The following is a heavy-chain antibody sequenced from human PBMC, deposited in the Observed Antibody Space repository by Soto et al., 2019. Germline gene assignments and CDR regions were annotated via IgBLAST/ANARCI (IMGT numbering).Heavy chain of an antibody. CDR1: GGSISSSNW. V-gene: IGHV4-4*02. D-gene: IGHD2-8*01. CDR3: ARRGYCTNGVCCYGMDV. Sequence: SETLSLTCAVSGGSISSSNWWSWVRQPPGKGLEWIGEIYHSGSTNYNPSLKSPVTISVDKSKNQFSLKLSSVTAADTAVYYSARRGYCTNGVCCYGMDVWGQGTTVTVS. CDR2: IYHSGST. J-gene: IGHJ6*02.